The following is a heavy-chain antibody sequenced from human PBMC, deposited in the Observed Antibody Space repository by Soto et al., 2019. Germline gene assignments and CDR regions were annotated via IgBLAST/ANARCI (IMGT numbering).Heavy chain of an antibody. D-gene: IGHD2-8*02. Sequence: SETLSLTCAVYGGSFSGYYWTWIRQPPGTGLEWIGEINHSGSTNYNPSLESRVTISVDTSKNQFSLKLTSVTAADTAVYYCARDKITGLFDYWGQGTLVTVAS. V-gene: IGHV4-34*01. CDR2: INHSGST. CDR3: ARDKITGLFDY. J-gene: IGHJ4*02. CDR1: GGSFSGYY.